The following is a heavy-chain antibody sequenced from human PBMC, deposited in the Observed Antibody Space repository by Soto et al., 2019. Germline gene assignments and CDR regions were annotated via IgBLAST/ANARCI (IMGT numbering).Heavy chain of an antibody. D-gene: IGHD2-8*01. J-gene: IGHJ4*02. CDR2: ISGSGGST. CDR1: GFTFSSYA. V-gene: IGHV3-23*01. CDR3: AKHFPDCTNGVCYTGPVDY. Sequence: EVQLLESGGGLVQPGGSLRLSCAASGFTFSSYAMSWVRQSPGKGLEWVSAISGSGGSTYYADSVKGRFTISRDNSKNTLYLQMNSLRAEDTAVYYCAKHFPDCTNGVCYTGPVDYWGQGTLVTVSS.